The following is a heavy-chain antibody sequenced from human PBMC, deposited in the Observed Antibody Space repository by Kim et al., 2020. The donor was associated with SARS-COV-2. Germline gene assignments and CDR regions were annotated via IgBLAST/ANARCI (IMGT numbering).Heavy chain of an antibody. CDR3: QGSGWCRSYYGMGV. CDR1: GYTFTGYY. D-gene: IGHD6-19*01. Sequence: ASVKVSCKASGYTFTGYYMHWVRQAPGQGLEWMGWINPNSGGTNYAQKFQGRVTMTRDTSISTAYMELSRLRSDDTAVYYCQGSGWCRSYYGMGVWGQGTAVTVSS. CDR2: INPNSGGT. V-gene: IGHV1-2*02. J-gene: IGHJ6*02.